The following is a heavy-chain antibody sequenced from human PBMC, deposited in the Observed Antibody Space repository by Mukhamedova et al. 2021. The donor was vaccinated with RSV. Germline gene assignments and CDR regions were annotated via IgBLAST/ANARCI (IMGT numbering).Heavy chain of an antibody. D-gene: IGHD4-17*01. J-gene: IGHJ4*02. CDR3: PRARSDYADYVLDY. V-gene: IGHV3-30*03. Sequence: VAVMPHDGSNEYYVASVKGRFTISRDNSKNTLYLQMNSLRAEDTAVYYCPRARSDYADYVLDYWFQGTLVTVSA. CDR2: MPHDGSNE.